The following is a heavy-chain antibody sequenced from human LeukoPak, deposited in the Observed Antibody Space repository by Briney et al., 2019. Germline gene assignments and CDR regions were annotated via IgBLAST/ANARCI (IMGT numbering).Heavy chain of an antibody. CDR3: AREESIGRYQFLHDY. V-gene: IGHV1-18*01. CDR1: GYTFPNYG. D-gene: IGHD1-26*01. J-gene: IGHJ4*02. Sequence: GASVNVSCKASGYTFPNYGFNWVRQAPGQGLEWMGWISPYNGNTKYLQKFQGRVTMTTDTSTSTAYMEVRSLRFDDTAVYYCAREESIGRYQFLHDYWGQGTLVTVSS. CDR2: ISPYNGNT.